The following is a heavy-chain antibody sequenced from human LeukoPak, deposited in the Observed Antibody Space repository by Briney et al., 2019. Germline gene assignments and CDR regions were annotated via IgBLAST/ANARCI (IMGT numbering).Heavy chain of an antibody. CDR1: GGSISSSAYY. Sequence: PSETLSLTCTVSGGSISSSAYYWGWVRQPPGKGLEWIGSIYYGGSTYYNPSLKNRVTISVDTSKNQFSLELSSVTAADTAVYYCARTGLTGYSSGWYPAEVDYWGQGTLVTVSS. V-gene: IGHV4-39*01. CDR2: IYYGGST. D-gene: IGHD6-19*01. J-gene: IGHJ4*02. CDR3: ARTGLTGYSSGWYPAEVDY.